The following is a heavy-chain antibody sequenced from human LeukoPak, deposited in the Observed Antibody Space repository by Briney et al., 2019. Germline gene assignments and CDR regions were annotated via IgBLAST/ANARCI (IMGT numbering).Heavy chain of an antibody. D-gene: IGHD3-16*02. J-gene: IGHJ4*02. V-gene: IGHV3-53*01. Sequence: PGGSLRLSCAASGFTVSSKYMSWVRQAPGKGLEWVSVIYSGGSTYYADSVKGRFTISRDNSKNTLYLQMNSLKAEDTAVYYCARAGRSGLIGRYDYWGQGTLVTVSS. CDR1: GFTVSSKY. CDR3: ARAGRSGLIGRYDY. CDR2: IYSGGST.